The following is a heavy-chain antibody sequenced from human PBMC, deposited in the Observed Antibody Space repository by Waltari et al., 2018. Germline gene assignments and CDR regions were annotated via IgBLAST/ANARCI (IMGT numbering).Heavy chain of an antibody. CDR3: ARPRGEYYFDY. CDR1: GGSISSSSYY. D-gene: IGHD3-16*01. J-gene: IGHJ4*02. CDR2: IYYSGRT. V-gene: IGHV4-39*01. Sequence: QLQLQESGPGLVKPSETLSLTCTVSGGSISSSSYYWGWIRQPPGKGLEWIGSIYYSGRTYYNPSLKSRVTISVDTSKNQFSLKLSSVTAADTAVYYCARPRGEYYFDYWGQGTLVTVSS.